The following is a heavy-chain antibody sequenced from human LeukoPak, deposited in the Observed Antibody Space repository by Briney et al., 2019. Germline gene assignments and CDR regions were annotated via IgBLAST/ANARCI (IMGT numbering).Heavy chain of an antibody. J-gene: IGHJ4*02. CDR3: AVREAGYYYDSSGYYGY. CDR1: GYTFSDYD. Sequence: SVKVSCKTSGYTFSDYDMHWVRQAPGQGLEWMGRIIPIFGTANYAQKFQGRVTITTDESTSTAYMELSSLRSEDTAVYYCAVREAGYYYDSSGYYGYWGQGTLVTVSS. V-gene: IGHV1-69*05. D-gene: IGHD3-22*01. CDR2: IIPIFGTA.